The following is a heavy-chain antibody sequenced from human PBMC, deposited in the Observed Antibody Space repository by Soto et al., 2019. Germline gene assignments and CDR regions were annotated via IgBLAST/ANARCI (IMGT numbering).Heavy chain of an antibody. V-gene: IGHV3-9*01. J-gene: IGHJ4*02. D-gene: IGHD4-17*01. CDR1: GFTFDDYA. Sequence: EVQLVESGGGLVQPGRSLRLSCAASGFTFDDYAMHWVRQAPGKGLEWVSGISWNSGSIGYADSVKGRFTISRDNAKNSLYLQMNRLRAEDTALYYCAKDIVGITVTTGSYFDYWGQGTLVTVSS. CDR2: ISWNSGSI. CDR3: AKDIVGITVTTGSYFDY.